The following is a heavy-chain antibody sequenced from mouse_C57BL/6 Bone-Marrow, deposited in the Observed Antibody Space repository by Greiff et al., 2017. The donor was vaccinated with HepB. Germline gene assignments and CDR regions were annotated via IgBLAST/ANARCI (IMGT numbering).Heavy chain of an antibody. D-gene: IGHD3-2*02. J-gene: IGHJ4*01. Sequence: QVQLQQPGAELVKPGASVKMSCKASGYTFTSYWITWVKQRPGQGLEWIGDIYPGSGSTNYNEKFKSKATLTVDTSSSTASRQISRLTSEDSAVYYCARSPDSSGYVLYAMDYWGQGTSVTVSS. CDR2: IYPGSGST. V-gene: IGHV1-55*01. CDR3: ARSPDSSGYVLYAMDY. CDR1: GYTFTSYW.